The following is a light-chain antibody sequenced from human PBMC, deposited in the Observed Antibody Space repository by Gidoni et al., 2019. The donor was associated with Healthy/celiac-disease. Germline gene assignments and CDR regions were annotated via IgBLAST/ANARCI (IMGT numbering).Light chain of an antibody. J-gene: IGKJ2*01. CDR1: QSVSSY. CDR3: QQRSNWPPMYT. Sequence: EIVLTQSPATLSLSPGERATLSCRASQSVSSYLAWYQQKPGQAPRILIYDASNRATGIPARFSGSGSGTDFTLTISSLEPEDFAVYYCQQRSNWPPMYTLGQGTKLEIK. CDR2: DAS. V-gene: IGKV3-11*01.